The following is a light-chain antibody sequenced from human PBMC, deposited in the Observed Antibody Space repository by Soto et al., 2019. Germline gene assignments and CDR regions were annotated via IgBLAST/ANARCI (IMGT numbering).Light chain of an antibody. CDR3: AAWDDSLSGPV. CDR1: SSNIGSNY. CDR2: SNS. V-gene: IGLV1-47*02. Sequence: QSVLTQPPSASGTPGQRVTISCSGSSSNIGSNYVYWYQQLPGTAPKLLIYSNSQRPSGVPDRFFGSKSGTSASLAISGLRSEDEADYYCAAWDDSLSGPVFGGGTKLTVL. J-gene: IGLJ2*01.